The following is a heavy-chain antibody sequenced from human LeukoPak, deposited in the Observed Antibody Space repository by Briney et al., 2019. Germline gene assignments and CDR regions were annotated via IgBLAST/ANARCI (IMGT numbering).Heavy chain of an antibody. CDR2: IYTSGST. CDR3: ARFSIARSMYYFDY. CDR1: GGSISSYY. Sequence: SETLSLTCTVSGGSISSYYWSWIRQPAGKGLEWIGRIYTSGSTNYNPSLKSRVTMSADTSKNQFSLKLSSVTAADTAVYYCARFSIARSMYYFDYWGQGTLVTVSS. V-gene: IGHV4-4*07. D-gene: IGHD6-13*01. J-gene: IGHJ4*02.